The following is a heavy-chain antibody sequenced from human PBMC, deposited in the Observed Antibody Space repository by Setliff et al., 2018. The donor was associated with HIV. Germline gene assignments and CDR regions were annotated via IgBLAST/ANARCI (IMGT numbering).Heavy chain of an antibody. Sequence: GGSLRLSCGASGFSFGNHWMYWVRQAPGKGLVWVSRINSDGSITDYADSVKGRFTISRDNARNTLYMQMNSLRAEDTAVYYCARPYTVWVYGMDLWGQGTTVTVSS. D-gene: IGHD2-8*01. V-gene: IGHV3-74*01. CDR3: ARPYTVWVYGMDL. CDR1: GFSFGNHW. J-gene: IGHJ6*02. CDR2: INSDGSIT.